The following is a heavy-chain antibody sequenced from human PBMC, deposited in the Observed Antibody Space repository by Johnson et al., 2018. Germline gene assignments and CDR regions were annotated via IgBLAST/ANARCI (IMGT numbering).Heavy chain of an antibody. Sequence: QVQLQESGGGLVQPGGSLRLSCAVSGFTFSDYYMSWIRQAPGKGLEWVSYISSSGGNIFYADSVKGRFTISRDNAKNSLYLQMNSLRAEDTAVYYCAREEYYYVSVKGNMNYYYYYMDVWGKGTTVTVSS. J-gene: IGHJ6*03. D-gene: IGHD3-10*01. CDR3: AREEYYYVSVKGNMNYYYYYMDV. CDR1: GFTFSDYY. V-gene: IGHV3-11*04. CDR2: ISSSGGNI.